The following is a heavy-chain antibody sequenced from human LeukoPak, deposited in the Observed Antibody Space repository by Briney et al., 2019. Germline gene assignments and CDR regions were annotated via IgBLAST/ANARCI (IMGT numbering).Heavy chain of an antibody. CDR2: IYYSGST. CDR3: ARHVGEHDFWSGYSYNWFDP. CDR1: GFTVSSNY. J-gene: IGHJ5*02. V-gene: IGHV4-39*01. D-gene: IGHD3-3*01. Sequence: GSLRLSCAASGFTVSSNYMSWVRQAPGKGLEWIGSIYYSGSTYYNPSLKSRVTISVDTSKNQFSLKLSSVTAADTAVYYCARHVGEHDFWSGYSYNWFDPWGQGTLVTVSS.